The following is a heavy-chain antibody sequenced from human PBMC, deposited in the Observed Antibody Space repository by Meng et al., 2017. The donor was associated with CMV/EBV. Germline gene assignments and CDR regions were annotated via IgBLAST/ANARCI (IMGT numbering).Heavy chain of an antibody. CDR1: EFIFSNYW. D-gene: IGHD5-12*01. J-gene: IGHJ1*01. Sequence: GESLKISCAASEFIFSNYWMSWVRQAPGKGLEWVANINLDGSEKYSVDSVKGRFTISRDNGKNLLFLQINSLRAEDSAVYYCVRDVGGRGYSADWGQGTLVTAPQ. V-gene: IGHV3-7*01. CDR2: INLDGSEK. CDR3: VRDVGGRGYSAD.